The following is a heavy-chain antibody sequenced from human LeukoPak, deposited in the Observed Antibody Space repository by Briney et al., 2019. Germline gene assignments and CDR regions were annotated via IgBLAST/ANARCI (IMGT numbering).Heavy chain of an antibody. CDR2: ISYDGSNK. V-gene: IGHV3-30*03. J-gene: IGHJ4*02. D-gene: IGHD5-24*01. CDR3: ARDRGYNYYFDY. CDR1: GFTFSSYG. Sequence: GRSLRLSCAASGFTFSSYGMHWIRQAPGKGLEWVAVISYDGSNKYYADSVKGRFAISRDNSKNTLYLQMSSLRAEDTAVYYCARDRGYNYYFDYWGQGTLVTVSS.